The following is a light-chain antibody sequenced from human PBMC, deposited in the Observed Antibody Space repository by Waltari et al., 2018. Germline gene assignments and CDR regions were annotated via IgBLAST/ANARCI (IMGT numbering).Light chain of an antibody. CDR1: NSNVGSNS. V-gene: IGLV1-44*01. CDR3: AAWDYSLDGHVL. CDR2: RNK. Sequence: QSVLTQPPSASGTPGQRVTISCSGSNSNVGSNSVNWYQQVPGTAPKLLIYRNKQRPSGFPDRFAGSKSGTSASLAISGLQSEDEADYYCAAWDYSLDGHVLFGGGTKLTVL. J-gene: IGLJ2*01.